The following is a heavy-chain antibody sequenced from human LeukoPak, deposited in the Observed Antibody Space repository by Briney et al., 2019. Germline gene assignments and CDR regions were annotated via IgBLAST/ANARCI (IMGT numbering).Heavy chain of an antibody. Sequence: GESLKISCKGSGYSFTSYWIGWVRQMPGKGLEWMGLIYPGDSDTRYSPSFQGQVTISADKSISTAYLQWSSLKASDTAMYYSAILGYSYGSAGWFDPWGQGTLVTVSS. D-gene: IGHD5-18*01. CDR3: AILGYSYGSAGWFDP. V-gene: IGHV5-51*01. J-gene: IGHJ5*02. CDR2: IYPGDSDT. CDR1: GYSFTSYW.